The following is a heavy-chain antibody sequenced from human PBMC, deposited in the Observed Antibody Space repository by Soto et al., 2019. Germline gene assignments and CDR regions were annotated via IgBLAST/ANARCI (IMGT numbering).Heavy chain of an antibody. CDR1: GYSFTRYG. J-gene: IGHJ6*02. CDR3: ARMGDVPYYSYGLDV. V-gene: IGHV1-18*01. D-gene: IGHD3-16*01. CDR2: ISGYNANT. Sequence: QVQLVQSGAEVKKPGASVKVSCKASGYSFTRYGISWVRQAPGQGLEWMGWISGYNANTNYPENLQGRVTMTTDTYTSTAYMEVRNLISDDTAVYYCARMGDVPYYSYGLDVWGQGTTVTVSS.